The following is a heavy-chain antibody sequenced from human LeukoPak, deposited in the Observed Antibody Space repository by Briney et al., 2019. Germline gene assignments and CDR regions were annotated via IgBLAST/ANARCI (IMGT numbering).Heavy chain of an antibody. D-gene: IGHD4-23*01. Sequence: PSETLSLTCTVSGGSISSSSYYWGWIRQPPGKGLEWIGSIYYSGSTYYNPSLKSRDTISVDTSKNQFSLKLSSVTAADTAVYYCARYGGNSVYAFDIWGQGTMVTVSS. V-gene: IGHV4-39*01. CDR1: GGSISSSSYY. CDR2: IYYSGST. CDR3: ARYGGNSVYAFDI. J-gene: IGHJ3*02.